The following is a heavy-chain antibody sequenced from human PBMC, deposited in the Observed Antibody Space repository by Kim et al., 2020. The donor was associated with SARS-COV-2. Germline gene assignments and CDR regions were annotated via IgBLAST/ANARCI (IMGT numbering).Heavy chain of an antibody. V-gene: IGHV1-46*01. J-gene: IGHJ6*02. CDR3: ARDLLAVAGKDGMDV. Sequence: QKFQGIVTMTRDTSTSTVYMELSSLRSEDTAVYYCARDLLAVAGKDGMDVWGQGTTVTVSS. D-gene: IGHD6-19*01.